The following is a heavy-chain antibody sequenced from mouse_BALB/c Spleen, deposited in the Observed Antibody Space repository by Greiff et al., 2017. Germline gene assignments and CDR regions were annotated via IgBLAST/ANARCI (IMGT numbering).Heavy chain of an antibody. Sequence: QVQLKESGPGLVAPSQSLSITCTVSGFSLSSYSVHWVRQPPGKGLEWMGMIWRGGSTDYNSALKSRLSISKDNSKSQVFLKMNSLQTDDTAMYYCARYGYGGPFDYWGQGTTLTVSS. CDR1: GFSLSSYS. J-gene: IGHJ2*01. V-gene: IGHV2-6-4*01. CDR2: IWRGGST. CDR3: ARYGYGGPFDY. D-gene: IGHD2-14*01.